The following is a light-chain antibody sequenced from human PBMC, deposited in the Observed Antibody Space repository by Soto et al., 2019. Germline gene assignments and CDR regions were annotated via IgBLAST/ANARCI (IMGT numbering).Light chain of an antibody. Sequence: DIQLTQSPSFQSASVGDRVPITCRASQDINTYLAWYQQKPGKAPKLLIFAASTLQNGVPSRFSGSGSGTEFTVTITSLQPEDFATYYCQQRKSYPITFGQGTRLEIK. V-gene: IGKV1-9*01. CDR1: QDINTY. CDR3: QQRKSYPIT. J-gene: IGKJ5*01. CDR2: AAS.